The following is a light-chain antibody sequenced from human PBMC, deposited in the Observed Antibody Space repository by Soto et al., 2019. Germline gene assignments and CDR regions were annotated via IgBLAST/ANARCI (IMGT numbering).Light chain of an antibody. V-gene: IGKV1-5*03. Sequence: DIQMTQSTSTLSGSVGYRVTITCLSSQSISSWLAWYQQKPGKAPKLLIYKASSLESGVPSRFSGSGSGTEFTLTISSLQPDDFATYYCQQYNSYSPWTFGQGTKVDIK. CDR1: QSISSW. CDR2: KAS. J-gene: IGKJ1*01. CDR3: QQYNSYSPWT.